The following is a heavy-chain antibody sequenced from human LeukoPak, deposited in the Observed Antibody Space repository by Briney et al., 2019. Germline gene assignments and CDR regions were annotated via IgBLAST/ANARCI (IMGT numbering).Heavy chain of an antibody. CDR3: AKLVTGVYYFDY. D-gene: IGHD4-23*01. CDR1: GFTFSSYA. J-gene: IGHJ4*02. CDR2: ISGSGGST. Sequence: GGSLRLSCATSGFTFSSYAMSWVRQAPGKGLEWVSAISGSGGSTYYADSVKGRFTISRDNSKNTLYLQMNSLRAEDTAVYYCAKLVTGVYYFDYWGQGTLVTVSS. V-gene: IGHV3-23*01.